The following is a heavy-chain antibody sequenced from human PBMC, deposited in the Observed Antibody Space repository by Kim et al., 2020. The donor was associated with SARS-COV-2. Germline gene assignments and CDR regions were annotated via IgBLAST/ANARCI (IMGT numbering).Heavy chain of an antibody. CDR2: INPTSGGT. J-gene: IGHJ4*02. Sequence: ASVKVSCKASGYTFTDYYIHWVRQAPGQGLEWMGRINPTSGGTNSAQQFQGRVTMTRDTSINTAYMELSRLRSDDTAVYYCARAEDIHYFDWWGQGALVTVSS. CDR1: GYTFTDYY. V-gene: IGHV1-2*06. CDR3: ARAEDIHYFDW.